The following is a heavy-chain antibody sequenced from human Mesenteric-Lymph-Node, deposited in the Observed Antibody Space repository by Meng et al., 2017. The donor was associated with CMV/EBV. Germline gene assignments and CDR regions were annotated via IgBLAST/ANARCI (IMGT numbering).Heavy chain of an antibody. D-gene: IGHD5-18*01. CDR2: IYSGGSST. Sequence: LSLTCATSGFTFSSYALSWVRQAPGKGLEWVSVIYSGGSSTYYADSVKGRFTISRDNSKNTLYLQMNSLRAEDTAVYYCAKAIQLWPSFDYWGQGTLVTVSS. CDR1: GFTFSSYA. V-gene: IGHV3-23*03. CDR3: AKAIQLWPSFDY. J-gene: IGHJ4*02.